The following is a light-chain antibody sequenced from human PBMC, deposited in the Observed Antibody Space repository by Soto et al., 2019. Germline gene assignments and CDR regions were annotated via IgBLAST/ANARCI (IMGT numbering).Light chain of an antibody. CDR3: QQYYSTPRLT. Sequence: DIVMTQSPDSLAVSLGERATINCKSSQSVLYSSNNKNYLAWYQHKPGQPPKLLIYWASTRESGVPDRFSGSGSGTDFTLTISSLQAEDVAVYYCQQYYSTPRLTFGGGTEVEIK. V-gene: IGKV4-1*01. J-gene: IGKJ4*01. CDR1: QSVLYSSNNKNY. CDR2: WAS.